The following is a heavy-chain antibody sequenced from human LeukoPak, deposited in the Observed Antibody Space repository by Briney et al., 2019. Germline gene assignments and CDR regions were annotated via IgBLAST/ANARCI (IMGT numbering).Heavy chain of an antibody. CDR2: IRYDGSNK. D-gene: IGHD3-22*01. J-gene: IGHJ6*02. V-gene: IGHV3-30*02. CDR3: ALAVVVRGYYYYGMDV. CDR1: GFTFSSYG. Sequence: GGSLRLSCAASGFTFSSYGMHWVRQAPGKGLEWVAFIRYDGSNKYYADSVKGRFTISRDNSKNTLYLQMNNLRAEDTAVYYCALAVVVRGYYYYGMDVWGQGTTVTVSS.